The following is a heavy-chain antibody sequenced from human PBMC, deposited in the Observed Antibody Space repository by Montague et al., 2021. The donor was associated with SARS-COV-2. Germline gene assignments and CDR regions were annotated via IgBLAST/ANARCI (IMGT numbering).Heavy chain of an antibody. Sequence: SETLSLTCTVYGGSFSDYYWTWIRQPPGKGLEWIGEIHHTGSSNYSPSLKSRVTMSVDTSKSQISLKLTSVTAADTALYYCARAQFTLFAVLIVPPASGAIDIWGQGTAVTVSS. CDR1: GGSFSDYY. CDR3: ARAQFTLFAVLIVPPASGAIDI. V-gene: IGHV4-34*01. J-gene: IGHJ3*02. CDR2: IHHTGSS. D-gene: IGHD3-3*01.